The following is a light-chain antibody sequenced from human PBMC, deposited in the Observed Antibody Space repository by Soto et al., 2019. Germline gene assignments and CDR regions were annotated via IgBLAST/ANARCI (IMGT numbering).Light chain of an antibody. V-gene: IGLV2-14*03. CDR3: SSYTSSSALVV. J-gene: IGLJ1*01. CDR2: DVS. CDR1: SSDIGRYTY. Sequence: QSALTQPASVSGSPGQSITISCTGTSSDIGRYTYVSWYQQHPGKAPKLMIYDVSDRPSGVSNRFSGPKSGNTASLTISGLQTEDEAGYYCSSYTSSSALVVFGTGTKVTVL.